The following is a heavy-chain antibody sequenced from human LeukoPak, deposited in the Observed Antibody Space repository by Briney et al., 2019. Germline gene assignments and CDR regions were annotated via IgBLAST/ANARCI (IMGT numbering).Heavy chain of an antibody. Sequence: ASVKVSCKAFGYTFTSYFMHWVRQAPGQGLEWMGIMNPSGGSTTYAQKFQGRVTITRNTSISTAYMELSSLRSEDTAVYYCARGRITIFGVIGVYWGQGTLVTVSS. V-gene: IGHV1-46*01. CDR1: GYTFTSYF. D-gene: IGHD3-3*01. CDR2: MNPSGGST. J-gene: IGHJ4*02. CDR3: ARGRITIFGVIGVY.